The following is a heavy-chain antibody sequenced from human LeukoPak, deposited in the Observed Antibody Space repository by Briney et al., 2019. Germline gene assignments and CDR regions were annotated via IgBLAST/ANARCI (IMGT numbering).Heavy chain of an antibody. CDR1: GFTFGNYW. V-gene: IGHV3-7*01. Sequence: GGSLRLSCAASGFTFGNYWMSWVRQAPGKGPEGVAHINMDGSEKYYVDSVKGRFTISRDNAKNSLYLQMNSLKVEDTSVYYCARDKVTYWGPGTLVTVSS. J-gene: IGHJ4*02. CDR2: INMDGSEK. CDR3: ARDKVTY.